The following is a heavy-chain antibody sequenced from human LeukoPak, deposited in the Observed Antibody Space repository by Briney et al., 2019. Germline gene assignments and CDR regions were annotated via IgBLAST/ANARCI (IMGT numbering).Heavy chain of an antibody. V-gene: IGHV3-20*04. CDR2: INWNGGST. CDR3: ARTLHPPSLNWYFDY. CDR1: GFTFDDYG. D-gene: IGHD1-1*01. J-gene: IGHJ4*02. Sequence: PGGSLRLSCAASGFTFDDYGMSWVRQAPGKGLEWVSGINWNGGSTGYADSVKGRFTISRDNAKNSLYLQMNSLRAEDTAIYYCARTLHPPSLNWYFDYWGQGILVTVSS.